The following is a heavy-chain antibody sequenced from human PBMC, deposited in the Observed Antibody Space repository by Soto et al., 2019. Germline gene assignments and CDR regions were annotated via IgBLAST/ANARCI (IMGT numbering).Heavy chain of an antibody. D-gene: IGHD3-22*01. J-gene: IGHJ6*04. CDR1: GGSFSGYY. V-gene: IGHV4-34*01. CDR3: LNYYEGHSDYYYYGMDV. Sequence: SETLSLTCFVYGGSFSGYYWSWIRQPPGKGLEWIGEINHSGSTNYNPSLKSRVTISVDTSKNQFSLKLSSVTAADTAVYYCLNYYEGHSDYYYYGMDVSGKGTTVTVSS. CDR2: INHSGST.